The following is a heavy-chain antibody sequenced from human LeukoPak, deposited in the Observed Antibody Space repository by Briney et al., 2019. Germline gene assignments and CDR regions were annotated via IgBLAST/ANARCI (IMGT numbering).Heavy chain of an antibody. Sequence: GGSLRLSCGASGFKFEHYDMHWVRQGPGKGLEWVSGISWNGDTIGYADSVKGRFTIFRDNARNSLSLQMTSLRAEDTALYYCAKVGGPGSYYNSHFDNWGQGALVTVSS. CDR3: AKVGGPGSYYNSHFDN. J-gene: IGHJ4*02. V-gene: IGHV3-9*01. D-gene: IGHD3-10*01. CDR2: ISWNGDTI. CDR1: GFKFEHYD.